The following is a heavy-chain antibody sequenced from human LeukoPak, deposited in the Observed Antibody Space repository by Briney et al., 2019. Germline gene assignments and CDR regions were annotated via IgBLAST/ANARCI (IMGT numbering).Heavy chain of an antibody. V-gene: IGHV3-74*01. Sequence: GGSLRLSCAASGFTFSSYWMHWVRQAPGKGLVWVSRISADGINAHYADSVKGRFTISRDNAENTLYLQMNSLRAEDTALYYCARTNYYSDNWGQGSLVTVSS. J-gene: IGHJ4*02. D-gene: IGHD1-1*01. CDR1: GFTFSSYW. CDR3: ARTNYYSDN. CDR2: ISADGINA.